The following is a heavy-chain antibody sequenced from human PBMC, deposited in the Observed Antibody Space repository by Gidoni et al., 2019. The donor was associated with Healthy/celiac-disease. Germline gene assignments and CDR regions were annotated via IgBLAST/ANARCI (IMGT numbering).Heavy chain of an antibody. CDR2: ISYDGSNK. J-gene: IGHJ4*02. CDR1: GFTFSSYA. CDR3: ARSGGSYLDY. Sequence: QVQLVESGGGVVQPGRSPRLSCAASGFTFSSYAMHWVRQAPGKGLEWVAVISYDGSNKYYADSVKGRFTISRDNSKNTLYLQMNSLRAEDTAVYYCARSGGSYLDYWGQGTLVTVSS. D-gene: IGHD1-26*01. V-gene: IGHV3-30-3*01.